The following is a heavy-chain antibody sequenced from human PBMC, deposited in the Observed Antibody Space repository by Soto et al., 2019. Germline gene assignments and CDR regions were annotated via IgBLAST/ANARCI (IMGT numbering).Heavy chain of an antibody. V-gene: IGHV3-11*01. CDR3: ARYVAGNDX. CDR1: GFTFSDYY. Sequence: GGSLRRSCAASGFTFSDYYMSWIRQAPGKVLEWVSYISSSGSTIYYSDSVKCRFTISRDNAKNSLYLQMNSMRAEDTAVYYCARYVAGNDXWGQGTLVTVSX. CDR2: ISSSGSTI. D-gene: IGHD6-19*01. J-gene: IGHJ4*02.